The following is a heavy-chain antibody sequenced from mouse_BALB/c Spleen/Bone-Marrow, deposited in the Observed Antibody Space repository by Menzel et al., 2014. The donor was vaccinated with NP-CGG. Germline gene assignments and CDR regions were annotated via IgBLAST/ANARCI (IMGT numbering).Heavy chain of an antibody. V-gene: IGHV1-67*01. D-gene: IGHD3-1*01. Sequence: VQLQQSGPELVSPGVSVKISCKASGYTFTDYAIHWVKQSHSKRLEWIGIISTYSGNTNYNQKFKGKATMTVDKSSSTAYMELARLTSEDSAIYYCAREISGYVRAMDYWGQGTSVTVSS. CDR2: ISTYSGNT. J-gene: IGHJ4*01. CDR3: AREISGYVRAMDY. CDR1: GYTFTDYA.